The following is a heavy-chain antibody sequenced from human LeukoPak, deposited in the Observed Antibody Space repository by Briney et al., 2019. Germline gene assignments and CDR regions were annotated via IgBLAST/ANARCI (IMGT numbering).Heavy chain of an antibody. Sequence: SVKVSCMASGGTFSSYAISWVRQAPGQGREWMGGIIPIFGTANYAQKFQGRVTITADKSTSTAYMELSSLRSEDTAVYYCAVARWLWPSYYCGMDVWGKGTTVTVSS. CDR2: IIPIFGTA. D-gene: IGHD5-24*01. CDR3: AVARWLWPSYYCGMDV. V-gene: IGHV1-69*06. CDR1: GGTFSSYA. J-gene: IGHJ6*04.